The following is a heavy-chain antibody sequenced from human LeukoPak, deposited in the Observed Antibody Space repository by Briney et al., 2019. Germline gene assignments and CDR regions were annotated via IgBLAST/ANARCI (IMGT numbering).Heavy chain of an antibody. CDR3: ARTVTCSGGSCYRPHFDY. CDR2: IYHSGST. J-gene: IGHJ4*02. D-gene: IGHD2-15*01. CDR1: GYSISSGYY. V-gene: IGHV4-38-2*01. Sequence: PSETLSLTCAVSGYSISSGYYWGSIRQPPEKGLEWIGSIYHSGSTYYNPSLKSRVTISVDTSKNQFSLKLSSVTAADTAVYYCARTVTCSGGSCYRPHFDYWGQGTLLTVSS.